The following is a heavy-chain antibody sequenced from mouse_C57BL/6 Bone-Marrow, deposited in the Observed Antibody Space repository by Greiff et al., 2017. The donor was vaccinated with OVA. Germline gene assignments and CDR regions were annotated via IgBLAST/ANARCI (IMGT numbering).Heavy chain of an antibody. J-gene: IGHJ2*01. CDR3: ARGDYGSSPLDY. Sequence: EVKLMESGGDLVKPGGSLKLSCAASGFTFSSYGMSWVRQTPDKRLEWVATISSGGSYTYYPDSVKGRFTISRDNAKNTLYLQMSSLKSEDTAMYYCARGDYGSSPLDYWGQGTTLTVSS. CDR2: ISSGGSYT. V-gene: IGHV5-6*01. D-gene: IGHD1-1*01. CDR1: GFTFSSYG.